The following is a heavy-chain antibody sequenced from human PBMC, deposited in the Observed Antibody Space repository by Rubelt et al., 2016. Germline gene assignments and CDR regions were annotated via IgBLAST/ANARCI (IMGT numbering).Heavy chain of an antibody. CDR3: ARRGSYDSSGYSPDY. J-gene: IGHJ4*02. V-gene: IGHV1-69*02. D-gene: IGHD3-22*01. CDR2: IIPILGIA. Sequence: GQGLEWMGRIIPILGIANYAQKFQGRVTITADESTSTAYMELSSLRSEDTAVYYCARRGSYDSSGYSPDYWGQGTLVTVSS.